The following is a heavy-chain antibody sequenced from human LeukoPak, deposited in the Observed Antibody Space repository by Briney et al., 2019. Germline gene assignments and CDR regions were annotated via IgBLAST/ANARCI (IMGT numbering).Heavy chain of an antibody. V-gene: IGHV3-23*01. CDR2: ISGSGGST. CDR1: GFTFSSYA. J-gene: IGHJ4*02. D-gene: IGHD5-18*01. Sequence: GGSLRLSCAASGFTFSSYAMSWVRQAPGKGLEWVSAISGSGGSTYYADSVKGRFTISRDNSKNTLYLQMNSLRAEDTAVYYCAKDPPRGYSYGYFDYWDQGTLVTVSS. CDR3: AKDPPRGYSYGYFDY.